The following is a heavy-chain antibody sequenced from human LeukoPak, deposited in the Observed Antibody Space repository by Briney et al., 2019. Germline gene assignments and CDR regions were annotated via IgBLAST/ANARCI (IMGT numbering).Heavy chain of an antibody. D-gene: IGHD3-10*01. V-gene: IGHV5-51*01. J-gene: IGHJ5*02. CDR1: GYSFTSYW. Sequence: GESLKISCKGSGYSFTSYWIGSVRQMPGKGLEWMGIIYPGESDTRYSPSFQGQVTISADKSISTAYLQWSSLKASDTAMYYCARHSNDLLWFGEPSGGWFDPWGQGTLVTVSS. CDR2: IYPGESDT. CDR3: ARHSNDLLWFGEPSGGWFDP.